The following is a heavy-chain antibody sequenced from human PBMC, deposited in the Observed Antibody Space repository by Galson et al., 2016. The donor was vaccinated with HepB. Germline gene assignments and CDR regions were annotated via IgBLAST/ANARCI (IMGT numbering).Heavy chain of an antibody. Sequence: SLRLSCAASAFTFRSHAMTWVRQAPGKGLEWVSSLASDGSTYYSASVMSRFTISRDNSKNTLYLQLNSLRAEDTAVYYCAKECRGGSCYPPETDGWGQGTLVTVSS. V-gene: IGHV3-23*01. CDR2: LASDGST. CDR1: AFTFRSHA. J-gene: IGHJ4*02. CDR3: AKECRGGSCYPPETDG. D-gene: IGHD2-15*01.